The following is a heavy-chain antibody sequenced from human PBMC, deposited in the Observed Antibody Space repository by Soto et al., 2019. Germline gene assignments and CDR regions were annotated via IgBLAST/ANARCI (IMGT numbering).Heavy chain of an antibody. D-gene: IGHD3-10*01. CDR2: ISGSSGDTT. Sequence: EVQLLESGGGLVKPGGSLRLSCAASGFTFSSFAMNWVRQAPGKGLEWVSVISGSSGDTTYYADSVKGRFTISRDNSKNTLYLQMNSLRAEDTAVYFCAKDLWFGGGGADYWGQGTLVTVSS. CDR1: GFTFSSFA. CDR3: AKDLWFGGGGADY. J-gene: IGHJ4*02. V-gene: IGHV3-23*01.